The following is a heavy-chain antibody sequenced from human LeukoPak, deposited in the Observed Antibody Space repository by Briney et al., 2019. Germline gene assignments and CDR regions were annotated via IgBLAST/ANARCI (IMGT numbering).Heavy chain of an antibody. CDR3: ARARAVDTAMVPDY. V-gene: IGHV1-69*06. CDR2: IIPIFGTA. J-gene: IGHJ4*02. D-gene: IGHD5-18*01. Sequence: ASVKVSCKASGGTFSSYAISWVRQAPGQGLEWVGGIIPIFGTANYAQKFQGRVTITADKSTSTAYMELSSLRSEDTAVYYCARARAVDTAMVPDYWGQGTLAAVSS. CDR1: GGTFSSYA.